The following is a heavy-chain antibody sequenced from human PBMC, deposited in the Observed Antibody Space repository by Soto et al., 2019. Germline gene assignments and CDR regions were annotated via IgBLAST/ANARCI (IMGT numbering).Heavy chain of an antibody. CDR2: IIPIFGTT. V-gene: IGHV1-69*13. CDR1: GGTFSTYA. J-gene: IGHJ6*03. CDR3: AREYSSPTEGDYYYYYYMDV. D-gene: IGHD6-13*01. Sequence: SVKVSCKASGGTFSTYAINWVRQAPGQGLEWMGGIIPIFGTTNYAQTFQDRVTITADESTSTAYMELSSLRSEDTAVYYCAREYSSPTEGDYYYYYYMDVWGKGTTVTVSS.